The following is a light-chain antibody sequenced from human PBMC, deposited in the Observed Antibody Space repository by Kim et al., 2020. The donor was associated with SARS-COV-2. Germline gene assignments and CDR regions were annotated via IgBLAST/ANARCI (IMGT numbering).Light chain of an antibody. CDR3: QQRSNWPPRIT. V-gene: IGKV3-11*01. J-gene: IGKJ5*01. CDR2: DTS. Sequence: PGERATLSCRASQSVSSYLAWYQQKPGQAPRLLIYDTSNRATGIPARFSGSGSGTDFTLTISSLEPEDFAVYYCQQRSNWPPRITFGQGTRLEIK. CDR1: QSVSSY.